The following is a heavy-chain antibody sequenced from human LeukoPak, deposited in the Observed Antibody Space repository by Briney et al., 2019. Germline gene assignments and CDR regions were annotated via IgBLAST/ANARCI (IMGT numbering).Heavy chain of an antibody. D-gene: IGHD3-16*01. CDR3: ARGGHYDPPRDY. CDR1: GGSISSYY. V-gene: IGHV4-59*01. Sequence: KPSETLSLTCTVSGGSISSYYWSWIRQPPGKGLEWIGYISYSGSTNYHPSLKSRVTISVDTSKNQFSLRLRSVSGADTAVYYCARGGHYDPPRDYWGQGTLVTVSS. J-gene: IGHJ4*02. CDR2: ISYSGST.